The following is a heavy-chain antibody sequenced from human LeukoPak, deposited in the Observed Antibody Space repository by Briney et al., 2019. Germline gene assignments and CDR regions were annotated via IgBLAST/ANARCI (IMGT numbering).Heavy chain of an antibody. J-gene: IGHJ4*02. Sequence: GSLRLSCAASGFTFSSYAVSWIRQSPGKGLEWIGEINHSGSTNYSPSLKSRVTISVDTSKNQFSLKLSSVTAADTAVYYCARGDGRQQLVLVYWGQGTLVTVSS. CDR3: ARGDGRQQLVLVY. D-gene: IGHD6-13*01. CDR2: INHSGST. CDR1: GFTFSSYA. V-gene: IGHV4-34*01.